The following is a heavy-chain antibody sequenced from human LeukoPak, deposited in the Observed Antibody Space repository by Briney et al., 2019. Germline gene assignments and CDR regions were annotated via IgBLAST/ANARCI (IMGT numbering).Heavy chain of an antibody. D-gene: IGHD3-3*01. Sequence: GASVKVSCKASGYTFTSYYMHWVRQAPGQGLEWMGIINPSGGSTSYAQKFQGRVTMTRDTSTSTVYMELSSLRSDDTAVYYCARAGTDYDFWSGYRYYYYGMDVWGQGTTVTVSS. CDR1: GYTFTSYY. J-gene: IGHJ6*02. CDR3: ARAGTDYDFWSGYRYYYYGMDV. CDR2: INPSGGST. V-gene: IGHV1-46*01.